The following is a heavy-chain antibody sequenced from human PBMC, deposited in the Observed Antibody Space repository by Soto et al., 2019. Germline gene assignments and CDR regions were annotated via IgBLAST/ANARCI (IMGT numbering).Heavy chain of an antibody. CDR3: ARLTVTIGYYYYYMDV. CDR2: IYYSGST. J-gene: IGHJ6*03. Sequence: SETLSLTCTVSGGSISSSSYYWGWIRQPPGKGLEWIGSIYYSGSTYYNPSLKSRVTISVDTSKNQFSLKLSSVTAADTAVYYCARLTVTIGYYYYYMDVWGKGTTVTV. V-gene: IGHV4-39*01. D-gene: IGHD4-4*01. CDR1: GGSISSSSYY.